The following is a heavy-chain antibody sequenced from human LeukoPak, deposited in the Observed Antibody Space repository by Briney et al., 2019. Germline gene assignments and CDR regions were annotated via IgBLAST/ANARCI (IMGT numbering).Heavy chain of an antibody. CDR2: INHSGST. CDR3: ARHLRYYDILTGYRAQGYFDL. V-gene: IGHV4-34*01. J-gene: IGHJ2*01. Sequence: SETLSLTCAVYGGSFSGYYWSWIRQPPGKGLEWIGEINHSGSTNYNPSLKSRVTISVDTSKNQFSLKLSSVTAADTAVYYCARHLRYYDILTGYRAQGYFDLWGRGTLVTVSS. D-gene: IGHD3-9*01. CDR1: GGSFSGYY.